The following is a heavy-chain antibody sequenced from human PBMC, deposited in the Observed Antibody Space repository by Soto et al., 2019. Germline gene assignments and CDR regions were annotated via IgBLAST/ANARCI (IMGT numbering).Heavy chain of an antibody. V-gene: IGHV4-38-2*02. D-gene: IGHD2-2*01. CDR2: IFHSGTT. CDR3: AREGGYCSSTSCRNWANWFDP. CDR1: GEYISNGYY. Sequence: PSETLSLTCAVSGEYISNGYYWAWIRQPPGKWLEWIGSIFHSGTTYYNPSIKSRVTIAVDTSKNQFSLKLSSVTAADTAVYYCAREGGYCSSTSCRNWANWFDPWGQGTLVTVSS. J-gene: IGHJ5*02.